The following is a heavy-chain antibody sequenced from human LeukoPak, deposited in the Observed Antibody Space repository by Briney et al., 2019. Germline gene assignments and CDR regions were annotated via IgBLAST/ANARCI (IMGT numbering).Heavy chain of an antibody. CDR2: IYYSGST. D-gene: IGHD2-2*01. CDR1: GGSISSGGYY. CDR3: ARLISFQYNWFDP. J-gene: IGHJ5*02. V-gene: IGHV4-31*03. Sequence: PSETLSLTCTVSGGSISSGGYYWSWIRQHPGKGLEWIGYIYYSGSTYYNLSLKSRVTISVDTSKNQFSLKLSSVTAADTAVYYCARLISFQYNWFDPWGQGTLVTVSS.